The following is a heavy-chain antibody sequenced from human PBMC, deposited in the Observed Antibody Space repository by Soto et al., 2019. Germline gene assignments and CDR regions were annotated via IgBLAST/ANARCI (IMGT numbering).Heavy chain of an antibody. V-gene: IGHV3-23*01. D-gene: IGHD2-15*01. CDR1: GFTFSSYA. CDR2: VSIGGST. CDR3: AKRRGAGGHLDY. J-gene: IGHJ4*02. Sequence: GGSLRLSCAASGFTFSSYAMGWVRQGPGKGLEWVAVVSIGGSTHYADSVRGRFTISRDNSKNTLSLQMNSLTAEDTAVYFCAKRRGAGGHLDYWGQGALVTVSS.